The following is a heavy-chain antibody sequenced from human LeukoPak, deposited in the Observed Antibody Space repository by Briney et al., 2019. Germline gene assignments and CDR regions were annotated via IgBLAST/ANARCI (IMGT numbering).Heavy chain of an antibody. D-gene: IGHD3-9*01. CDR1: GGSFSGYY. CDR2: INHSGST. J-gene: IGHJ4*02. V-gene: IGHV4-34*01. Sequence: PSETLSLTCAVYGGSFSGYYWSWIRQPPGKGLEWIGEINHSGSTNYNPSLKSRVTISVDTSKNQFSLKLSSVTVADTAVYYCARWSTYDILTGPTYYFDYWGQGTLVTVSS. CDR3: ARWSTYDILTGPTYYFDY.